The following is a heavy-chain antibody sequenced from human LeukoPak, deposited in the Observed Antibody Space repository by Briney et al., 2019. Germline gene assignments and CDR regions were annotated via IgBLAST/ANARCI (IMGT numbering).Heavy chain of an antibody. CDR3: ARDQVVVVPAAIRMGSYYGMDV. CDR1: GFTFSTYA. V-gene: IGHV1-69*04. CDR2: IIPILGIA. D-gene: IGHD2-2*01. Sequence: GRSLRLSCAASGFTFSTYAISWVRQAPGQGLEWMGRIIPILGIANYAQKFQGRVTITADKSTSTAYMELSSLRSEDTAVYYCARDQVVVVPAAIRMGSYYGMDVWGQGTTVTVSS. J-gene: IGHJ6*02.